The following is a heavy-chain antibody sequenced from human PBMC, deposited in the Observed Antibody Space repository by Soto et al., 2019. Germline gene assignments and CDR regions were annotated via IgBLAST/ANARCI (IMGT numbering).Heavy chain of an antibody. D-gene: IGHD2-15*01. CDR1: GYTFTSYG. CDR2: ISAYNGNT. V-gene: IGHV1-18*01. CDR3: VVAAQPYYFDY. Sequence: QVQLVQSGAEVKKPGASVKVSCKASGYTFTSYGISWVRQAPGQGLEWMGWISAYNGNTNYAQKLQGRLTMTTDTSTSTVYMELRSLRSAETAVYYCVVAAQPYYFDYWGQGTLVTVSS. J-gene: IGHJ4*02.